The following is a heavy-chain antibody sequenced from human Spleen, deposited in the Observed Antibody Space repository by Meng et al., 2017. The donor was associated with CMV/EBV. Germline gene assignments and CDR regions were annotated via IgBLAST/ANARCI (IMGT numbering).Heavy chain of an antibody. CDR1: GLTYSKAW. J-gene: IGHJ4*02. Sequence: GESLKISCAASGLTYSKAWMSWVRHAPGKGLEWVGRIKSKIDGATIDYGTPVKGSFTISRDNAKNSLYLQINSLRAADTAVYYCARSSSIAAPTDYWGQGTLVTVSS. CDR3: ARSSSIAAPTDY. CDR2: IKSKIDGATI. V-gene: IGHV3-15*01. D-gene: IGHD6-6*01.